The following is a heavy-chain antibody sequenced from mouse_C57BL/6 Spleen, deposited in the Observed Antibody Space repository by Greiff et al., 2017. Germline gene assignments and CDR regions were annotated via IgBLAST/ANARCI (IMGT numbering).Heavy chain of an antibody. CDR2: INPGSGGT. CDR1: GYAFTNYL. CDR3: ARRRYYYGSSPYAMDY. V-gene: IGHV1-54*01. Sequence: QVQLKQSGAELVRPGTSVKVSCKASGYAFTNYLIEWVKQRPGQGLEWIGVINPGSGGTNYNEKFKGKATLTADNASSTAYMQLSSLTSEDSAVYFCARRRYYYGSSPYAMDYWGQGTSVTVSS. D-gene: IGHD1-1*01. J-gene: IGHJ4*01.